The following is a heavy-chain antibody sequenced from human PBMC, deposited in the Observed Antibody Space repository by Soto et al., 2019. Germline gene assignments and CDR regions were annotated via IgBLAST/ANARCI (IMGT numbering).Heavy chain of an antibody. CDR2: IIPIFGTA. V-gene: IGHV1-69*12. J-gene: IGHJ6*02. Sequence: QVQLVQSGAEVKKPGSSVKVSCKASGGTFSSYAISWVRQAPGQGLEWMGGIIPIFGTANYAQKFQGRVTITADESTSPAYMELRSLRSEDTAVYYCARRKTTSPDYGMDVWGQGTTVTVSS. D-gene: IGHD4-17*01. CDR1: GGTFSSYA. CDR3: ARRKTTSPDYGMDV.